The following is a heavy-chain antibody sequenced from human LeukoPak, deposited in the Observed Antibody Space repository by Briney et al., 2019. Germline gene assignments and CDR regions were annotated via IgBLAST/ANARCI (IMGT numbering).Heavy chain of an antibody. J-gene: IGHJ4*02. CDR1: GFTFSYYF. D-gene: IGHD4-17*01. CDR2: FTSSSTTT. V-gene: IGHV3-11*04. Sequence: GGSLRLSCAASGFTFSYYFMTWIRQAPGKGLEYISFFTSSSTTTYYADSLKGRFTISRGNAKNSLYQQMDRLRAEDTAVYYCARGDEGDTTVLRGGYFDYWGQGTLVTVSS. CDR3: ARGDEGDTTVLRGGYFDY.